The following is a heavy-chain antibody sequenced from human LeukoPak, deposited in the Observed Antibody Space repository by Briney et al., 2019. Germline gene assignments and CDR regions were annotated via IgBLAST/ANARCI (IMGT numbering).Heavy chain of an antibody. CDR3: AKGDSSSGGGLDY. J-gene: IGHJ4*02. CDR1: AFTFSSYE. V-gene: IGHV3-48*03. CDR2: ISSSGSTI. D-gene: IGHD6-6*01. Sequence: GGSLRLSCAASAFTFSSYEMNWVRQAPGKGLEWVSYISSSGSTIYYADSVKGRFTISRDNAKNSLYLQMNSLRAEDTAVYYCAKGDSSSGGGLDYWGQGTLVTVSS.